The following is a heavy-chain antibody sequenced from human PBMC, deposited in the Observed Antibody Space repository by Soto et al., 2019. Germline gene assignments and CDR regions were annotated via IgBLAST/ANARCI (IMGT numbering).Heavy chain of an antibody. CDR1: GFTFDDYA. CDR2: ISWNSGSI. V-gene: IGHV3-9*01. CDR3: AKDTSYDYIWGSSGPQI. J-gene: IGHJ3*02. D-gene: IGHD3-16*01. Sequence: GGSLRLSCAASGFTFDDYAMHWVRQAPGKGLEWVSGISWNSGSIGYADSVKGRFTISRDNAKNSLYLQMNSLRAEDTALYYCAKDTSYDYIWGSSGPQIWGQGTMVTVSS.